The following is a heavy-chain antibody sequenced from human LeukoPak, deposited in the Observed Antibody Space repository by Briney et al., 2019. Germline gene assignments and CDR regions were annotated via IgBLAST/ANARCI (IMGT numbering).Heavy chain of an antibody. J-gene: IGHJ5*02. V-gene: IGHV1-69*13. CDR3: ARVQSIAALRRTNWFDP. CDR1: GGTFSKYT. CDR2: ITPLFGTA. D-gene: IGHD6-6*01. Sequence: SVKVSCKASGGTFSKYTISWVRQRPGQGLEWMGGITPLFGTANYAQKFQGRVTITADESTSTAYMELSSLRSEDTAVYYCARVQSIAALRRTNWFDPRGQGTLVTVSS.